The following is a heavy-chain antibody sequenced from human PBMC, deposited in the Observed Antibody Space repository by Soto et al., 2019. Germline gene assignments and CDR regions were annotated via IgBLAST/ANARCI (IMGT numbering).Heavy chain of an antibody. Sequence: QVQLVQSGAEVKKPEASVKVSCKASGYTFTSYAMHWVRQAPGQRLEWMGWINAGNGNTKYSQKFQGRVTITRDTSASTADMELSSLRSEDTAVYYCARVSGIAVAEVWGQGTLVTVSS. D-gene: IGHD6-19*01. J-gene: IGHJ4*02. CDR2: INAGNGNT. V-gene: IGHV1-3*01. CDR3: ARVSGIAVAEV. CDR1: GYTFTSYA.